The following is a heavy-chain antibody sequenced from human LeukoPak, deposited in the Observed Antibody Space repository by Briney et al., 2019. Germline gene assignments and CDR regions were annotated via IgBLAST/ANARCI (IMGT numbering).Heavy chain of an antibody. CDR3: ARGELLLDAFDI. J-gene: IGHJ3*02. Sequence: SETLSLTCTVSGYSISSGYYWGWIRQPPGKGLEWIGSIYHSGSTYYNPSLKSRVTISVDTSKNHFSLKLSSVTAADTAVYYCARGELLLDAFDIWGQGTMVTVSS. V-gene: IGHV4-38-2*02. D-gene: IGHD1-26*01. CDR2: IYHSGST. CDR1: GYSISSGYY.